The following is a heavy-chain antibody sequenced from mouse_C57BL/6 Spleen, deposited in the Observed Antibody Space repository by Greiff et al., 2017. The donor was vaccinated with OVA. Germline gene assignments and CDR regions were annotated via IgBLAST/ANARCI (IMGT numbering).Heavy chain of an antibody. Sequence: VQLQQPGAELVKPGASVKMSCKASGYTFTSYWITWVKQRPGQGLEWIGDIYPGSGSTNYNEKFKSKATLTVDTSSSTAYMQLSSLTSEDSAVYYCARLDTTVVATDWYFDVWGTGTTVTVSS. V-gene: IGHV1-55*01. CDR1: GYTFTSYW. J-gene: IGHJ1*03. D-gene: IGHD1-1*01. CDR2: IYPGSGST. CDR3: ARLDTTVVATDWYFDV.